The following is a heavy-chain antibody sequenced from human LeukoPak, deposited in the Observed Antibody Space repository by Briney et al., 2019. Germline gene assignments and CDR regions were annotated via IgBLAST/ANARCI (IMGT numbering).Heavy chain of an antibody. Sequence: ASVKVSCKASGYTFTSYDINWVRQATGQGLEWMGWMNPNSGNTGYAQKFQGRVTITRNTSISTAYMELSSLRSEDTAVYYCARARRITIFGVVISGYAFDIWGQGTMVTVSS. CDR1: GYTFTSYD. V-gene: IGHV1-8*03. D-gene: IGHD3-3*01. J-gene: IGHJ3*02. CDR3: ARARRITIFGVVISGYAFDI. CDR2: MNPNSGNT.